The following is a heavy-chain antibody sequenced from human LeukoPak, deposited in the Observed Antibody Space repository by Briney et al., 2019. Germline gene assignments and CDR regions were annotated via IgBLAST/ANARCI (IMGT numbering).Heavy chain of an antibody. CDR2: ISHSGRT. V-gene: IGHV4-34*01. CDR1: GLSFTGYY. J-gene: IGHJ4*02. Sequence: SETLSLTCAVSGLSFTGYYWSWIRQPPGKGPEWNGEISHSGRTSYNPSLKSRVTISLDTSKNQFSLKLSFVTAADTAVYYCTKTSPGVPLDIWGQGALVTVSS. CDR3: TKTSPGVPLDI. D-gene: IGHD7-27*01.